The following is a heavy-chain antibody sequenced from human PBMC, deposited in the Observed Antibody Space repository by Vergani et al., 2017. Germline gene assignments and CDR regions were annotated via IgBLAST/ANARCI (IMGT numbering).Heavy chain of an antibody. CDR2: IYPGDSDT. Sequence: EVQLVQSGAAVKKPGESLKISCKVSGYSFTSYWIGWVRQMPGKGLEWMGIIYPGDSDTRYSPSFQGQVTISADKSISTAYLQWSSLKASDTAMYYCARRGYDYGDYYAFDIWGQGTMVTVSS. CDR1: GYSFTSYW. V-gene: IGHV5-51*03. D-gene: IGHD4-17*01. CDR3: ARRGYDYGDYYAFDI. J-gene: IGHJ3*02.